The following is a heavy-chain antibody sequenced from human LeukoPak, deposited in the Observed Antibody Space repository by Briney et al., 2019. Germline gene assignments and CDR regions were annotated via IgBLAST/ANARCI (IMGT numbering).Heavy chain of an antibody. CDR3: ARETFWSPQYFDY. V-gene: IGHV1-69*04. D-gene: IGHD3-3*01. CDR2: IIPILGIA. Sequence: GSSVKVSCKASGGTFSSYAISWVRQAPGQGLEWMGRIIPILGIANYAQKFQGRVTITADKSTSTAYMELSSLRSEDTAVYYCARETFWSPQYFDYWGQGTLVTVSS. J-gene: IGHJ4*02. CDR1: GGTFSSYA.